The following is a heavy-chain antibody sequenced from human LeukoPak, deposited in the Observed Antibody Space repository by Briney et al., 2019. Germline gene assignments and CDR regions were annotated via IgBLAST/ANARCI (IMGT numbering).Heavy chain of an antibody. Sequence: SETLSLTCTVSGGSISSYYWSWIRQPAGKGLEWIGRIYTSGSTNYNPSLKSRVTMSVDTSKNQFSLKLTSVTAADPAVYYCARESSITTLVDFWGQGTLVTVSS. CDR3: ARESSITTLVDF. CDR1: GGSISSYY. J-gene: IGHJ4*02. CDR2: IYTSGST. D-gene: IGHD4-11*01. V-gene: IGHV4-4*07.